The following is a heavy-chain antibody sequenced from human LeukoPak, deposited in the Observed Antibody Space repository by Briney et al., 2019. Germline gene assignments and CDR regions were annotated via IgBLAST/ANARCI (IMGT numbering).Heavy chain of an antibody. V-gene: IGHV4-59*05. CDR1: GFTFSSYSMN. Sequence: PGGSLRLSCAASGFTFSSYSMNWVRQAPGKGLEWIGSIYYSGSTYYNPSLKSRVTISVDTSKNQFSLKLSSVTAADTAVYYCARDIVVVPADKTDLNWFDPWGQGTLVTVSS. J-gene: IGHJ5*02. CDR3: ARDIVVVPADKTDLNWFDP. D-gene: IGHD2-2*01. CDR2: IYYSGST.